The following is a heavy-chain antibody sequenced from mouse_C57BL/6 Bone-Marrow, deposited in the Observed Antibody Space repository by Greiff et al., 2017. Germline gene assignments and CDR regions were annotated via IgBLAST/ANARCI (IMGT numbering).Heavy chain of an antibody. CDR3: ARSCTTVVARYFDY. CDR1: GYTFTDYN. D-gene: IGHD1-1*01. CDR2: INPNNGGT. Sequence: SGPELVKPGASVKIPCKASGYTFTDYNMDWVKQSHGNSLEWIGDINPNNGGTIYNQKFKGKATLTVDKSSSTAYMELRSLTSEDTAVYYCARSCTTVVARYFDYWGQGTTLTVSS. J-gene: IGHJ2*01. V-gene: IGHV1-18*01.